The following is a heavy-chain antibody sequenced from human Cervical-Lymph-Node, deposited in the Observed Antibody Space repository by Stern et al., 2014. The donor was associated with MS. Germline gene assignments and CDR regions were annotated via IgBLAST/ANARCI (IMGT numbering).Heavy chain of an antibody. CDR2: INWNGDTT. V-gene: IGHV3-20*04. CDR3: ARDVSTGWSNGLDY. CDR1: GFTFDDHG. Sequence: EVQLVESGGGVVRPGESLRLSCAASGFTFDDHGMSWVRQVPGKGLELVAGINWNGDTTGDAASVKGRFTISRDNAKKFLYLQMNSLRAEDTALYYCARDVSTGWSNGLDYWGQGALVTVSS. D-gene: IGHD6-19*01. J-gene: IGHJ4*02.